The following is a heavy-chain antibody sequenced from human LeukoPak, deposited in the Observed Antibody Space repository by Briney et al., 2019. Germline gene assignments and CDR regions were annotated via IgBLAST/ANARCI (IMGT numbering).Heavy chain of an antibody. CDR3: ARGMDTAMATRVFFDY. CDR1: GGSFSGYY. V-gene: IGHV4-34*01. J-gene: IGHJ4*02. Sequence: SETLSLTCAVYGGSFSGYYWSWIRQPPGKGLEWIGEINHSGSTNYNPSLKSRVTISVDTSKNQFSLKLSSVTAADTAVYYCARGMDTAMATRVFFDYWGQGTLVTVSS. CDR2: INHSGST. D-gene: IGHD5-18*01.